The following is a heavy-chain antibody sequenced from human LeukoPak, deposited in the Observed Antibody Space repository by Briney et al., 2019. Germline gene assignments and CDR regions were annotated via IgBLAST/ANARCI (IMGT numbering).Heavy chain of an antibody. D-gene: IGHD1-26*01. J-gene: IGHJ5*02. CDR1: GFTFSSYA. CDR2: ISSNGGST. V-gene: IGHV3-64*01. Sequence: GGSLRLSCAASGFTFSSYAMHWVRQAPGKGLEYVSAISSNGGSTYYANSVKGRFTVSRDNSKNTLYLQIGSLRPEDMAVYYCARAVEATTFGWFDPWGQGTLVTVSS. CDR3: ARAVEATTFGWFDP.